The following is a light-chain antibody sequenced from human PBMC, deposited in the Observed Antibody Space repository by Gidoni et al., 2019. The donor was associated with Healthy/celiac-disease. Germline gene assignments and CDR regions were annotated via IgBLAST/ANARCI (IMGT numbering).Light chain of an antibody. CDR2: GTS. J-gene: IGLJ1*01. V-gene: IGLV1-40*01. CDR1: SSTIGAGYD. CDR3: QSYDSSLSDLDV. Sequence: QSVLPQPPSVSGAPGQRVTIPCTGSSSTIGAGYDVHWYQQLPGTAPKLHIQGTSNRPSGVADRFGGSKSGTSASLAITGIQAEDEAEYCSQSYDSSLSDLDVFGTGTEVSGL.